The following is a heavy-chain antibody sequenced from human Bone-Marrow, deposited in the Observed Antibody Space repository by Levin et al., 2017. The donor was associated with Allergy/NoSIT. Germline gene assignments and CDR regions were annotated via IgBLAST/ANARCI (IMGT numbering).Heavy chain of an antibody. D-gene: IGHD6-13*01. CDR1: GFIFSNYA. J-gene: IGHJ4*02. CDR2: ISESGDTT. CDR3: AKRPGAAAGTHFDY. Sequence: AGGSLRLSCVASGFIFSNYAMSWVRQAPGKGLEWVSTISESGDTTYYVDSVKGRFTISRDNSQNTLSLQMNSLRAEDTAVYYCAKRPGAAAGTHFDYWGQGTLVTVSS. V-gene: IGHV3-23*01.